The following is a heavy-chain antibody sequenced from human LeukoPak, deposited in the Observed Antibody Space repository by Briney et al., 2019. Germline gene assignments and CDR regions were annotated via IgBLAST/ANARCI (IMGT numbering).Heavy chain of an antibody. CDR3: ARRDAFDF. CDR1: GGSINSYY. CDR2: VSDSGST. Sequence: SETLSLTRTVPGGSINSYYWNWVRQPPGRGLEWIGFVSDSGSTSYNPSLKSRVTISVDTSKNQFSLKLSPVTAADTAVYYCARRDAFDFWGQGTMVTVSS. J-gene: IGHJ3*01. V-gene: IGHV4-59*01.